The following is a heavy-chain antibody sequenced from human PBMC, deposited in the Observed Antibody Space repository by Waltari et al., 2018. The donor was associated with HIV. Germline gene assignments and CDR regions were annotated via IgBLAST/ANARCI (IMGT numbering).Heavy chain of an antibody. J-gene: IGHJ6*02. V-gene: IGHV3-7*01. D-gene: IGHD5-18*01. CDR2: IKRDGSTK. CDR1: GFTFSNYW. Sequence: EVQLVESGGGLVQPGGSLRRSCTASGFTFSNYWMNWVRQAPGKGVEGVANIKRDGSTKYYVDSVRGRFTVSRDNANNSLYLQMSSLRAEDTAVYYCGRARDSYGNYGMDVWGQGTTVTVSS. CDR3: GRARDSYGNYGMDV.